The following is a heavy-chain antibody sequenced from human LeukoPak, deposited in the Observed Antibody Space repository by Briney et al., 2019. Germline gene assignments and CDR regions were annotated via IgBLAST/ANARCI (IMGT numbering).Heavy chain of an antibody. D-gene: IGHD4-23*01. CDR3: AEDRSAVVHHDAFDI. J-gene: IGHJ3*02. CDR1: GFTFSSYG. CDR2: ISYDGSNK. Sequence: PGGSLRLSCAASGFTFSSYGMHWVRQAPGKGLEWVAVISYDGSNKYYADSVKGRFTISRDNSKNTLYLQMNSLRAEDTAVYYCAEDRSAVVHHDAFDIWGQGTMVTVSS. V-gene: IGHV3-30*18.